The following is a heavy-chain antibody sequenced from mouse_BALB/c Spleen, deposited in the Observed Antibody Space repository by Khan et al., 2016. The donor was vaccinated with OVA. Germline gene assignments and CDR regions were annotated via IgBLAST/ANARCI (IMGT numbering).Heavy chain of an antibody. V-gene: IGHV7-3*02. J-gene: IGHJ1*01. CDR1: GFTFTDYY. D-gene: IGHD1-1*01. Sequence: EVELVESGGGLVQPGGSLRLSCATSGFTFTDYYMSWVRQPPGKALEWLGFIRNKAKGYTTKYSATVKGTFTISRDNTQGIVYLQMNTLGGEESATYYCTRETVVDIYWYFDVWGAGTTVTVSS. CDR3: TRETVVDIYWYFDV. CDR2: IRNKAKGYTT.